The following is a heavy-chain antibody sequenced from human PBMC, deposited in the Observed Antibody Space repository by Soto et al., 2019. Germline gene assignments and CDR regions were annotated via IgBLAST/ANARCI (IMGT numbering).Heavy chain of an antibody. CDR1: GYSFSSFG. D-gene: IGHD3-10*01. J-gene: IGHJ4*02. V-gene: IGHV1-18*01. Sequence: QVQLVQSGAEVKKPGASVKVSCKASGYSFSSFGFNWVRQAPGQGLEWMGWISPSSGYTNYAQNLQGRVTMTTDTLTTTVYMELRSPRSDDTAVYYCARDGDGSGRHYEYWGQGTLVTVSS. CDR3: ARDGDGSGRHYEY. CDR2: ISPSSGYT.